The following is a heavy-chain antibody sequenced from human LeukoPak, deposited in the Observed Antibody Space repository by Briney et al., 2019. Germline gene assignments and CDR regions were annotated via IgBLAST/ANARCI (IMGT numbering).Heavy chain of an antibody. Sequence: PGGSLRLSCAASGFTLSSYWISWVRQAPGKGLEWVANIKQDGSEKYYVGSVKGRFTISRDNAKDTVYLQMNSLRAEDTAVYYWAKAVAAAGSYWGQGPLVTVSS. V-gene: IGHV3-7*01. CDR3: AKAVAAAGSY. D-gene: IGHD6-13*01. J-gene: IGHJ4*02. CDR2: IKQDGSEK. CDR1: GFTLSSYW.